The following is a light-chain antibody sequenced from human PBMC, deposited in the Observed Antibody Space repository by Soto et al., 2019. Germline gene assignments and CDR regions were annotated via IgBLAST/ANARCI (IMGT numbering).Light chain of an antibody. V-gene: IGKV3-15*01. CDR3: QQDDNWPSVT. CDR2: GAS. Sequence: IVMTQSPATLSVSPGERATLSCMASQSVGRSLAWYQQKPGQAPRLLIYGASARATGIPATFSGSGSGTEVTLTISSLQSEDFALYYCQQDDNWPSVTFVGGTKVEIK. J-gene: IGKJ4*01. CDR1: QSVGRS.